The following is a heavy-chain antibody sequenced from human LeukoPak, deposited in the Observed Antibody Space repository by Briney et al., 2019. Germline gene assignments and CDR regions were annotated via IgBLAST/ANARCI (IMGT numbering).Heavy chain of an antibody. V-gene: IGHV4-38-2*02. CDR1: GESLSGYY. J-gene: IGHJ4*02. D-gene: IGHD3-9*01. CDR3: ARDYDILTGYQTLDY. CDR2: IYHSGST. Sequence: SETLSLTCAVYGESLSGYYWGWIRQPPGKGLEWIGSIYHSGSTYYNPSLKSRVTISVDTSKNQFSLKLSSVTAADTAVYYCARDYDILTGYQTLDYWGQGTLVTVSS.